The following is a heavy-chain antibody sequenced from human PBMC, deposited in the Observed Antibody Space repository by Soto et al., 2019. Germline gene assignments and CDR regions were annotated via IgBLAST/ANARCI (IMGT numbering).Heavy chain of an antibody. CDR1: GGSISSGGYY. Sequence: QVQLQESGPGLVKPSQTLSLTCTVSGGSISSGGYYWCWIRQHPGKGLEWIGYIYYSGSTYYNPSLQSRVTITADTSKNQFFLQLRCVIAADTAVYYCASGKHVTSGVHYYYGMDVWGQGTTVTVSS. CDR3: ASGKHVTSGVHYYYGMDV. CDR2: IYYSGST. D-gene: IGHD2-2*01. V-gene: IGHV4-31*03. J-gene: IGHJ6*02.